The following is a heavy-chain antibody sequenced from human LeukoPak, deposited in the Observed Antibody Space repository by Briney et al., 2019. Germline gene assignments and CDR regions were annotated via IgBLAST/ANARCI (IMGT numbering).Heavy chain of an antibody. V-gene: IGHV3-30*03. CDR2: ISYDERGK. Sequence: GGSLRLSCAASGFGFNYYGMVWFRQSPGRGLEWVATISYDERGKHYADSVQGRFTISRDNSKSVLYLQLDYLRPEDTAVYYCSTDGTPKFEHWGQGTLVTVSS. CDR1: GFGFNYYG. CDR3: STDGTPKFEH. D-gene: IGHD3-16*01. J-gene: IGHJ1*01.